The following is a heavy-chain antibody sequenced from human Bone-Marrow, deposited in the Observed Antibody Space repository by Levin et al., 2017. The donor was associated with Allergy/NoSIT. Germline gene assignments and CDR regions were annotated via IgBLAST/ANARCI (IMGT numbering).Heavy chain of an antibody. J-gene: IGHJ3*02. CDR3: VRTGDRGGDAFDI. Sequence: SGPTLVKPTQTLTLTCTFSGFSLSTTGMRVSWIRQPPGKALEWLARIDWDDDKSYRKSLKTRLTISKDTSKNQVVLRMTNVDPVDTATYFCVRTGDRGGDAFDIWGQGTMVIVSS. V-gene: IGHV2-70*04. D-gene: IGHD7-27*01. CDR2: IDWDDDK. CDR1: GFSLSTTGMR.